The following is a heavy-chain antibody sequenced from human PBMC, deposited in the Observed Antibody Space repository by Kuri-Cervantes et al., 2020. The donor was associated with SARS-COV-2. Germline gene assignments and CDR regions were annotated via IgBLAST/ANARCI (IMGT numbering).Heavy chain of an antibody. CDR1: GYTFTGYY. V-gene: IGHV1-2*04. J-gene: IGHJ6*02. CDR3: ARQGGGGCEGVYYYYGMDV. D-gene: IGHD5-12*01. Sequence: ASVKVSCKASGYTFTGYYMHWVRQAPGQGLEWMGWINPNSGGTNYAQKFQGWVTMTRDTSISTAYMELSRLRSDDTAVYYCARQGGGGCEGVYYYYGMDVWGQGTTVTVSS. CDR2: INPNSGGT.